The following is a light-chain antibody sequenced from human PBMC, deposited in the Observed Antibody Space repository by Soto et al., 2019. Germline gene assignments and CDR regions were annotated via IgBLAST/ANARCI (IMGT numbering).Light chain of an antibody. V-gene: IGKV1-5*01. J-gene: IGKJ1*01. CDR1: QAISNW. CDR2: AAS. CDR3: QQLTDWPPQWT. Sequence: DIHMTQSPSTLSASVRDRVTITCRASQAISNWLAWYQQKPGKAPKPLIYAASSLESGVPSRISGSGSGTDFTLTISSLEPEDFAVYYCQQLTDWPPQWTFGQGTKVDIK.